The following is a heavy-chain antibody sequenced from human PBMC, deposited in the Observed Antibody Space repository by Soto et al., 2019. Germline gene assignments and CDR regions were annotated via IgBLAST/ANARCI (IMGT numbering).Heavy chain of an antibody. CDR2: ISAYDGDT. CDR1: GYTFKTYG. J-gene: IGHJ4*02. D-gene: IGHD6-6*01. Sequence: QIQLVQSGAEVKQPGASVKVSCKASGYTFKTYGISWVRQAPGQGREWMGWISAYDGDTNHAQTLQGRVSMTTDISTSTADMELTSLTSDDTAVYYCASSSSWSPDSWGQGTLVTVSS. V-gene: IGHV1-18*01. CDR3: ASSSSWSPDS.